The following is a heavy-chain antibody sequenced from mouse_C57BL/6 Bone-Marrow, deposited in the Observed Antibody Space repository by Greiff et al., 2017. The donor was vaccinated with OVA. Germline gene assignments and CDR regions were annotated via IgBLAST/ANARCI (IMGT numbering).Heavy chain of an antibody. Sequence: QVHVKQSGAELAKPGASVKLSCKASGYTFTSYWMHWVKQRPGQGLEWIGYINPSSGYTKYNQKFKDKATLTADKSSSTAYMQLSSLTYEDSAVYYCAMGLPPYWYFDVWGTGTTVTVSS. V-gene: IGHV1-7*01. D-gene: IGHD2-4*01. CDR1: GYTFTSYW. J-gene: IGHJ1*03. CDR2: INPSSGYT. CDR3: AMGLPPYWYFDV.